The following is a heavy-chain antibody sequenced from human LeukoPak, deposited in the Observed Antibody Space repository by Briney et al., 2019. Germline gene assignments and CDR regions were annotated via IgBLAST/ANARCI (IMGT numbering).Heavy chain of an antibody. D-gene: IGHD1-26*01. CDR2: INPTGGST. Sequence: ASVKASCKASGYTFTSYYMHWVRQAPGQGLEWMGLINPTGGSTGYAQKFQGRVTMTRDMSTSTVYMELSSLRSEDTAVYYCARDGYSGSPDAWYFDYWGQGTLVTVSS. V-gene: IGHV1-46*01. CDR1: GYTFTSYY. CDR3: ARDGYSGSPDAWYFDY. J-gene: IGHJ4*02.